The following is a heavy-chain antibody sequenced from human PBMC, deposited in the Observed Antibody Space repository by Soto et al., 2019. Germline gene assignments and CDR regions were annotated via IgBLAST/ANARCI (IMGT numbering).Heavy chain of an antibody. CDR2: ITSTSSTK. CDR3: ARRVTMVRGPYYYCAMDF. Sequence: EVQLVESGGGLVQPGGSLRLSCAASGFTFSSHSMNWVRQAPGKGLEWISYITSTSSTKNYTDSVKGRFTISRDNANNTLYVQTNSLRDEDTAVYYDARRVTMVRGPYYYCAMDFWGQVTTVTVCS. D-gene: IGHD3-10*01. CDR1: GFTFSSHS. V-gene: IGHV3-48*02. J-gene: IGHJ6*02.